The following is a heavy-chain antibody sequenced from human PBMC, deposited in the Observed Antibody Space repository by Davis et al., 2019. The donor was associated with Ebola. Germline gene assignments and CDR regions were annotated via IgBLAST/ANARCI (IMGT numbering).Heavy chain of an antibody. CDR3: ASPGDYVRYFRY. Sequence: SETLSLTCAVYGGSFSNFYWTWIRQPPGKGLEWIGEINHSGSTNYNPSLKSRVTISVDTSKNQFSLKLSSVTAADTAVYYCASPGDYVRYFRYWGQGTPVTVSS. V-gene: IGHV4-34*01. D-gene: IGHD4-17*01. CDR2: INHSGST. J-gene: IGHJ1*01. CDR1: GGSFSNFY.